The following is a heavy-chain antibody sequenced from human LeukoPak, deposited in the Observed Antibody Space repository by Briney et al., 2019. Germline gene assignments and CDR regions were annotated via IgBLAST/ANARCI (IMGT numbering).Heavy chain of an antibody. CDR1: GFTFSSYW. CDR2: IKQDGSEK. Sequence: GGSLRLSCAASGFTFSSYWMSWVRQAPGKGLEWVANIKQDGSEKYYVDSVKGRFTISRDNAKNSLYLQMNSLRAEDTAVYYCARVSQEDIVVVPAAYYYYYYYMDVWGKGTTVTVSS. D-gene: IGHD2-2*01. J-gene: IGHJ6*03. V-gene: IGHV3-7*01. CDR3: ARVSQEDIVVVPAAYYYYYYYMDV.